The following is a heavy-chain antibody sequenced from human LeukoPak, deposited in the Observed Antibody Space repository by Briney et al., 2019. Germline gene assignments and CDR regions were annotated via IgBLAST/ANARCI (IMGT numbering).Heavy chain of an antibody. D-gene: IGHD3-16*02. Sequence: QPGGSLRLSCAASGFTFSSYWMSWVRQAPGKGLEWVANIKQDGSEKYYVDSVKGRFTMSRDNAKNSVYLQMNRLRVEDTAVYYCARRSYRGVIGLYYYYYMDVWGKGTPVTVSS. CDR2: IKQDGSEK. V-gene: IGHV3-7*01. CDR3: ARRSYRGVIGLYYYYYMDV. CDR1: GFTFSSYW. J-gene: IGHJ6*03.